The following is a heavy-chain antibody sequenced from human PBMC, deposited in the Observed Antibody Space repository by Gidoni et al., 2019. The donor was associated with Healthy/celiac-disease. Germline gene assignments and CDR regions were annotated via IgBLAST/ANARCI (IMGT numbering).Heavy chain of an antibody. D-gene: IGHD6-13*01. V-gene: IGHV3-15*01. Sequence: EVQLVASGGGLVKPGGSLRLSCAASGVTFSNAWMSLVRQPPGKGLEWVGRIKSKTDGGTTNYDAPVKGRFTISRDDSKNTLYLQMNSLKTEDTAVYYCTTLGRGQLQFGYWGQGTLVTVSS. CDR1: GVTFSNAW. CDR3: TTLGRGQLQFGY. J-gene: IGHJ4*02. CDR2: IKSKTDGGTT.